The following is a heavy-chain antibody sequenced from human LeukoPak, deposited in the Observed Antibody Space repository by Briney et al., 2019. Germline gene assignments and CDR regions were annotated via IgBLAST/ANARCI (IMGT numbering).Heavy chain of an antibody. CDR2: ISGTSSFT. CDR3: ARDLGISAY. CDR1: GFMFSDYY. J-gene: IGHJ4*02. V-gene: IGHV3-11*05. Sequence: GGSLRLSCGASGFMFSDYYMSWIRQVPGKGLEWVSYISGTSSFTNYAASVKGRFTISRDNAKNSLFLQMNSLRAEDTAVYYCARDLGISAYWGQGALVTVSS. D-gene: IGHD1-14*01.